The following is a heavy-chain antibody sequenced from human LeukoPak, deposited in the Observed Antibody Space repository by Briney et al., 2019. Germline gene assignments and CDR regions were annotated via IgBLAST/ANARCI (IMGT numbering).Heavy chain of an antibody. D-gene: IGHD5-24*01. Sequence: ASVKVSCKASGYTFTTYYMHWVRQAPGQGLEWMGLVNPTGGGASYAQKFQGRVTMTRDTSTSTVYMDLSSLRSEDTAVYYCAXDLGDGYNYLYWGQGTLVTVSS. CDR3: AXDLGDGYNYLY. J-gene: IGHJ4*02. CDR1: GYTFTTYY. V-gene: IGHV1-46*01. CDR2: VNPTGGGA.